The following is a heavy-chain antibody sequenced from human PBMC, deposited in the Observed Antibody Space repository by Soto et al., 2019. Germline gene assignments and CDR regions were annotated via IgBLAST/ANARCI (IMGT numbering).Heavy chain of an antibody. D-gene: IGHD3-16*01. J-gene: IGHJ6*02. CDR1: GFTFSSYA. CDR3: GKQLCLGEFPYFAMDV. V-gene: IGHV3-23*01. Sequence: PGGSLRLSCAASGFTFSSYAMNWVRQAPGKGLEWVSAISGSGGSTYYADSVKGRFTISRDNSKNTLYLQMNSLRAEDTAVYYCGKQLCLGEFPYFAMDVWGQGTRVTVSS. CDR2: ISGSGGST.